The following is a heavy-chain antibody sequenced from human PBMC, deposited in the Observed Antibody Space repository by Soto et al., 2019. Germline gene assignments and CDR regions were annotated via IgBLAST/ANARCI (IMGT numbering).Heavy chain of an antibody. V-gene: IGHV5-10-1*01. CDR3: ARSEVVPAASFYYYYGMDV. Sequence: GESLKISCKGSGYSFTSYWISWVRQMPGKGLEWMGRIDPSDSYTNYSPSFQGHVTISADESVSTAYLQWSSLKASDTAMYYCARSEVVPAASFYYYYGMDVWGQGTTVTVSS. CDR1: GYSFTSYW. CDR2: IDPSDSYT. D-gene: IGHD2-2*01. J-gene: IGHJ6*02.